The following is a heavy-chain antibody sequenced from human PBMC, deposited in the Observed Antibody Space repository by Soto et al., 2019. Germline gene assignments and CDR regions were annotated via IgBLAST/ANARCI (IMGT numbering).Heavy chain of an antibody. V-gene: IGHV1-69*13. CDR1: GGSFTYT. CDR2: IIPIFGTT. J-gene: IGHJ6*02. CDR3: ARLHSHGTYGMDV. D-gene: IGHD5-18*01. Sequence: SVKVSCKASGGSFTYTLSWVRQAPRQGLEWMGGIIPIFGTTNYAQKFQGRVTITADESTKTAYMELSTLRSEDTAVYYCARLHSHGTYGMDVWGQGTTVTVSS.